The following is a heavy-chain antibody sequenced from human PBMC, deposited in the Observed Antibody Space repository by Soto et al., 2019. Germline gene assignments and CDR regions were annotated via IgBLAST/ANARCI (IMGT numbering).Heavy chain of an antibody. CDR3: ASLRGHLDY. V-gene: IGHV4-59*01. D-gene: IGHD1-26*01. CDR1: GGSISSYY. J-gene: IGHJ4*02. CDR2: IYYSGST. Sequence: QVQLQESGPGLVKPSETLSLTCTVSGGSISSYYWSWIRQPPGKGLEWIGYIYYSGSTNYNPSLKSRVTISVDTSKNQFSLKLSSVTAADTAVYYCASLRGHLDYWGQGTLVTVSS.